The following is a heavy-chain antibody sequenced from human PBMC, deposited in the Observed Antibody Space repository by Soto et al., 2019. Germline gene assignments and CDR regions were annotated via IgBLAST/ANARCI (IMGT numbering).Heavy chain of an antibody. V-gene: IGHV4-34*01. D-gene: IGHD3-10*01. Sequence: QVQLQQWGAGLLKPSETLSLTCAVYGGSFSGYYWSWIRQPPGKGLEWIGEINHSGSTNYNPSLKSRVTISVDTSKNQFSLKLSSVTAADTAVYYCARMHGSGSYGDYWGQGTLVTVSS. CDR2: INHSGST. CDR1: GGSFSGYY. CDR3: ARMHGSGSYGDY. J-gene: IGHJ4*02.